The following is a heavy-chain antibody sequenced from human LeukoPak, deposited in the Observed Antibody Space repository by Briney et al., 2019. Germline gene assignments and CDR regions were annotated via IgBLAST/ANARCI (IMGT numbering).Heavy chain of an antibody. Sequence: GGSLRLSCAASGFTFSSYGMHWVRQAPGKGLEWVAVISYDGSNKYYADSVKGRFTISRDNSKNTLYLQMNSLRAEDTAVYYFWKGDLAANLRPRGMEGWGKGTTVTVSS. D-gene: IGHD6-6*01. CDR2: ISYDGSNK. V-gene: IGHV3-30*18. CDR3: WKGDLAANLRPRGMEG. J-gene: IGHJ6*04. CDR1: GFTFSSYG.